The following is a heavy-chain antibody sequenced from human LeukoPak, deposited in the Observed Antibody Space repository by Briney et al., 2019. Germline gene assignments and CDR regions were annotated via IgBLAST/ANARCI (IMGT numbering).Heavy chain of an antibody. V-gene: IGHV1-18*01. D-gene: IGHD3-22*01. J-gene: IGHJ4*02. Sequence: ASVKVSCKASGYTFTSYGISWVRQVPGQGLEWMGWISAYNGNTNYAQKLQGRVTMTTDTSTSTAYMELRSLRSDDTAVYYCARDYELKHYYDSSGYYGAPWDYWGQGTLVTVSS. CDR2: ISAYNGNT. CDR3: ARDYELKHYYDSSGYYGAPWDY. CDR1: GYTFTSYG.